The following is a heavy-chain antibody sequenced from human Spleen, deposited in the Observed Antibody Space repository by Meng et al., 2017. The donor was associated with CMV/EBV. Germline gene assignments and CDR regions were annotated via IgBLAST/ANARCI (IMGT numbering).Heavy chain of an antibody. Sequence: GESLKISCAASGFTVSTYWMHWVRQPPGKGPVWVSRINSDGSDTRHADSVKGRFTISRDNAKNTLYLQMNSLRAEDTAVYYCAKFDHRYSSGWYSNGMDVWGQGTTVTVSS. V-gene: IGHV3-74*01. D-gene: IGHD6-19*01. CDR1: GFTVSTYW. J-gene: IGHJ6*02. CDR2: INSDGSDT. CDR3: AKFDHRYSSGWYSNGMDV.